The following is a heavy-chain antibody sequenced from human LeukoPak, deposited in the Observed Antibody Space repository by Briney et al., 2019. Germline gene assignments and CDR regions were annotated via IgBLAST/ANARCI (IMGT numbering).Heavy chain of an antibody. D-gene: IGHD2-15*01. Sequence: GGALRLSCSASGFTFSSYAMSWVRQTPGKGLEWVSAISGSGGSTYYAGSVNGRSTISRDNSKTTLYLQMNSLRAEDTAVYYCATVLRVVVDRGGFDYWGQGTLVTVSS. V-gene: IGHV3-23*01. CDR2: ISGSGGST. CDR1: GFTFSSYA. CDR3: ATVLRVVVDRGGFDY. J-gene: IGHJ4*02.